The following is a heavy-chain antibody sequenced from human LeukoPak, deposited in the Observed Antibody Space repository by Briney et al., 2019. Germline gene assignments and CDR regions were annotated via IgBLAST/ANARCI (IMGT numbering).Heavy chain of an antibody. CDR1: GYTFTSYG. CDR3: ARDKIAAAGPRVFDY. J-gene: IGHJ4*02. CDR2: ISAYNGNT. Sequence: ASVKVSCKASGYTFTSYGISWVRQAPGQGLEWMGWISAYNGNTNYAQKLQGRVTMTTDTTTSTAYMELRSLRSDDTAVYYCARDKIAAAGPRVFDYWGQGTLVTVSS. D-gene: IGHD6-13*01. V-gene: IGHV1-18*01.